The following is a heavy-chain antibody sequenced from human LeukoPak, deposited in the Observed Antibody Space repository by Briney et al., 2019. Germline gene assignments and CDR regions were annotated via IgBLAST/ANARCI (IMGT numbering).Heavy chain of an antibody. CDR2: INPNSGGT. J-gene: IGHJ6*03. D-gene: IGHD3-10*01. CDR1: GYTFTGYY. CDR3: ARDRGVYYYYYYMDV. V-gene: IGHV1-2*02. Sequence: ASVEVSCKASGYTFTGYYMHWVRQAPGQGLEWMGWINPNSGGTNYAQKFQGRVTMTRDTSISTAYMELSRLRSDDTAVYYCARDRGVYYYYYYMDVWGKGTTVTVSS.